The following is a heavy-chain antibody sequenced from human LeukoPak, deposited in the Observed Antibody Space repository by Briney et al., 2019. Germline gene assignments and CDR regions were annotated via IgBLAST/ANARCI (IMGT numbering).Heavy chain of an antibody. CDR2: ISSSGSTI. CDR1: GFTFSSYE. J-gene: IGHJ4*02. CDR3: ARVYFDSSGYPTTDYFDY. Sequence: GGSLRLSCAASGFTFSSYEMNWVRQAPGKGLEWVSYISSSGSTIYYADSVKGRFTLSRDNAKNSLYVQMNSLRAEDTAIYYCARVYFDSSGYPTTDYFDYWGQGTLVTVSS. V-gene: IGHV3-48*03. D-gene: IGHD3-22*01.